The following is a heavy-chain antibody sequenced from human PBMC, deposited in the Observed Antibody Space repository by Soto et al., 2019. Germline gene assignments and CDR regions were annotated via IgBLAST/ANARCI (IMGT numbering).Heavy chain of an antibody. J-gene: IGHJ6*02. CDR1: GGSFSGYY. CDR2: VNHGGTS. V-gene: IGHV4-34*01. Sequence: SETLSLTCAVHGGSFSGYYWDWIRQPPGKGLEWIGEVNHGGTSNYNPSLKSRAISSVDTSQNQFSVKLTSVTADDPALHLWRSSSGLRSGELFHGLVGWGQGTMVNVSS. D-gene: IGHD3-10*01. CDR3: RSSSGLRSGELFHGLVG.